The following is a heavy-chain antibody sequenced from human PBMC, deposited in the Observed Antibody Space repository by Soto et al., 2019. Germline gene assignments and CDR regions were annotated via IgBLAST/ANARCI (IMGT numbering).Heavy chain of an antibody. J-gene: IGHJ4*02. CDR1: GFTFSSYS. V-gene: IGHV3-21*01. CDR3: ARESGSSEVSFDY. D-gene: IGHD6-6*01. Sequence: GGSLRLSCAASGFTFSSYSMNWVRQAPGKGLEWVSSISSSSSYIYYADSVKGRFTISRDNAKNSLYLQMNSLRAEDTAVYYCARESGSSEVSFDYWGQGTLVTVSS. CDR2: ISSSSSYI.